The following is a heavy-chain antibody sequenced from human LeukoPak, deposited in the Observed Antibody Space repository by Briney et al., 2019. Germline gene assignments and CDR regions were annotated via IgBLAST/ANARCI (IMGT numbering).Heavy chain of an antibody. CDR3: ARSVGISSSYYFDY. D-gene: IGHD6-6*01. J-gene: IGHJ4*02. CDR2: ISAYNGDT. V-gene: IGHV1-18*01. CDR1: GYTFTSYG. Sequence: GASVKVSCKASGYTFTSYGISWVRQAPGQGLEWMGWISAYNGDTNYAQKFQGRVTMTTDTSTSTAYMGLRSLRSDDTAVYYCARSVGISSSYYFDYWGQGTLVTVSS.